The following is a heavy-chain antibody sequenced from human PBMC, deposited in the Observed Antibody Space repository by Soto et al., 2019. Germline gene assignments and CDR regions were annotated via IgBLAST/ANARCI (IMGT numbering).Heavy chain of an antibody. CDR3: AYRYINHPLEY. Sequence: QITLKESGPTLVKPTQTLTLTCTLSGFSLSTSGVSVNWVRQPPGKALDWLALISWDDAKRYSPSLKNRLTITKDTSKNQVLLTMTNMDPVDTATYYCAYRYINHPLEYWGQGTLVTVSS. CDR2: ISWDDAK. V-gene: IGHV2-5*02. CDR1: GFSLSTSGVS. J-gene: IGHJ4*02.